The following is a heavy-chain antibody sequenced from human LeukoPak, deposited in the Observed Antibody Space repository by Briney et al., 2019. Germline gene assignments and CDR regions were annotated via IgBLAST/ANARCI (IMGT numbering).Heavy chain of an antibody. Sequence: SETLSLTCTVSGGSISSSSYYWGWIRQPPGKGLEWIGSIYYSGSTYYNPSLKSRVTISVDTSKNQFSLKLSSVTAADTAVYYCARAQRASTYYDYVWGSYRPNWFDPWGQGTLVTVSS. CDR2: IYYSGST. CDR1: GGSISSSSYY. J-gene: IGHJ5*02. D-gene: IGHD3-16*02. CDR3: ARAQRASTYYDYVWGSYRPNWFDP. V-gene: IGHV4-39*07.